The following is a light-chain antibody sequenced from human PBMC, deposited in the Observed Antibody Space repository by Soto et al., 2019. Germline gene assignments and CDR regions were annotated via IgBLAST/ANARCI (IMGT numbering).Light chain of an antibody. J-gene: IGLJ2*01. Sequence: QSALTQPASVSGSPGQSITISCTGTTSDVGGYNYVSWYQQHPGKAPKLMIYDVSNWPSGIPSRFSGSESGNTASLTISGLQPEDEADYYCSSYSGSSFVLFGGGTKVTVL. V-gene: IGLV2-14*01. CDR1: TSDVGGYNY. CDR2: DVS. CDR3: SSYSGSSFVL.